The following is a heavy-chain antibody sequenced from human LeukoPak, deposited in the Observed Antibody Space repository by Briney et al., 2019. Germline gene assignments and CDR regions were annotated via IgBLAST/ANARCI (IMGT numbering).Heavy chain of an antibody. D-gene: IGHD3-10*01. CDR2: INHSGST. CDR3: ARDYGNYGSGSPSY. V-gene: IGHV4-34*01. Sequence: PGGSLRLSCAASGFTFSDYYWSWIRQPPGKGLEWIGEINHSGSTNYNPSLKSRVTISVDTSKNQFSPKLSSVTAADTAVYYCARDYGNYGSGSPSYWGQGTLVTVSS. CDR1: GFTFSDYY. J-gene: IGHJ4*02.